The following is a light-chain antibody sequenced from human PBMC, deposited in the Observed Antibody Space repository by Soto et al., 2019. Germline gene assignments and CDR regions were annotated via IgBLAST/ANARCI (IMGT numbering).Light chain of an antibody. Sequence: ESVLTQSPGTLSLSPGERATLSCRASQSVSSNSLAWYQQKPDQAPRLLIYDASSRAPGIPDRFSGSGSGTDFTLTISRLEPEDFAVYYCQLYGSSPQTFGGGTKVDIK. CDR3: QLYGSSPQT. J-gene: IGKJ4*01. V-gene: IGKV3-20*01. CDR1: QSVSSNS. CDR2: DAS.